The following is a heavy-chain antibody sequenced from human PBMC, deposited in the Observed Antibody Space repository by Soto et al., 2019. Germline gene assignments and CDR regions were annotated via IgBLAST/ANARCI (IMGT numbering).Heavy chain of an antibody. V-gene: IGHV3-74*01. Sequence: GRFLRLSCTASGFRLSSYLIHWVRQAPGKGLVWVSRINSDGSSTSYADSVKGRFTISRDNGKNTLYLQMNSLRAEDKVVYYCAGSIAAAGTCMFDPQGQETLVTVSS. J-gene: IGHJ5*02. CDR2: INSDGSST. CDR1: GFRLSSYL. D-gene: IGHD6-13*01. CDR3: AGSIAAAGTCMFDP.